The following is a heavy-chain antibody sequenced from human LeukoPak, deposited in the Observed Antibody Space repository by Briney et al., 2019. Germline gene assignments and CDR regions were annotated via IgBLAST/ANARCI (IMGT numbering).Heavy chain of an antibody. V-gene: IGHV3-23*01. Sequence: GGSLRLSCAASGLTFNSSAMSWLRQAPGKGLEWVSAISGSGGRTYYADSVKGRFTVSRDNSWNTLYLQMNSLRAEDTALYYCAKDQHPNWFDPWGQGTQVTVSS. CDR3: AKDQHPNWFDP. CDR1: GLTFNSSA. J-gene: IGHJ5*02. D-gene: IGHD6-13*01. CDR2: ISGSGGRT.